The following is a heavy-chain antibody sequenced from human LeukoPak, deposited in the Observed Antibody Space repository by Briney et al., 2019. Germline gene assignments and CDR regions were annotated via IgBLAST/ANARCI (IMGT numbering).Heavy chain of an antibody. CDR1: GFTVSSNY. V-gene: IGHV3-66*01. D-gene: IGHD5-18*01. CDR2: IYSDGST. CDR3: ARSQLTDYTAMVKAAFDI. J-gene: IGHJ3*02. Sequence: GGSLRLSCAASGFTVSSNYMSWVRQAPGKGLEWVSIIYSDGSTYYADSVKGRFTISRDNSKNTLYLQMNSLRAEDTAVYYCARSQLTDYTAMVKAAFDIWGQGTMVTVSS.